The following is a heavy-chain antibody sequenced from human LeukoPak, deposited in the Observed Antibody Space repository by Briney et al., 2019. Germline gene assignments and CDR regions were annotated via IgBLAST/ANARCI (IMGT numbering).Heavy chain of an antibody. CDR2: IYPDDSDT. Sequence: GESLKISCKGSGYSFGNRWIGWVRQMPGKGLEWMGIIYPDDSDTIYSPSYEGQVTISADKSISTAYLQWSSLKASDTAMYYCARGAYGSGSSYNYYGMYVWGEVTTVTVSS. V-gene: IGHV5-51*01. D-gene: IGHD3-10*01. CDR1: GYSFGNRW. CDR3: ARGAYGSGSSYNYYGMYV. J-gene: IGHJ6*04.